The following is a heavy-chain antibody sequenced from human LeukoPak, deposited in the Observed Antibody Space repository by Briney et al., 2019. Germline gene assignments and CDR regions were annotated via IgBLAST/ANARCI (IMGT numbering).Heavy chain of an antibody. J-gene: IGHJ4*02. CDR3: AKNSPPSLWFGELFVDY. D-gene: IGHD3-10*01. CDR2: ISGSGGST. V-gene: IGHV3-23*01. Sequence: GGSLRLSCAASGFTFSSYAMSWVRQAPGKGLEWVSAISGSGGSTYYADSVKGRFTISRDNSKNTLYLKMNSLRAEDTAVYYCAKNSPPSLWFGELFVDYWGQGTLVTVSS. CDR1: GFTFSSYA.